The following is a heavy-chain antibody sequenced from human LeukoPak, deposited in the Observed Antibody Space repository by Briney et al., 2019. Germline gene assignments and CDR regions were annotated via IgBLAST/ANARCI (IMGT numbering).Heavy chain of an antibody. Sequence: VASVKVSCKASGYTFTSYGISWVRQAPGQGLEWMGWISAYNGNTNYAQKLQGRVTMTTDTSTSTAYMELRSLRSDDTAVYYCARGRNYYDTSGYYYEGDAFDIWGQGTMVTVSS. CDR2: ISAYNGNT. J-gene: IGHJ3*02. CDR1: GYTFTSYG. V-gene: IGHV1-18*01. D-gene: IGHD3-22*01. CDR3: ARGRNYYDTSGYYYEGDAFDI.